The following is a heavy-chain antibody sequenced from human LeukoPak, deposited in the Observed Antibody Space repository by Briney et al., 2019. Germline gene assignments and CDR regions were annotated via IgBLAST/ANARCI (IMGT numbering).Heavy chain of an antibody. J-gene: IGHJ4*02. CDR3: AKDHGVPPKLKFDY. Sequence: PGGSLRLSCAASGFTFSSYAMNWVRQAPGKGLEWVSAISGSGGSTYYADSVKGRFTISRDNSKNTLYLQMNSLRAEDTAVYYCAKDHGVPPKLKFDYWGQGTLVTVSS. CDR2: ISGSGGST. CDR1: GFTFSSYA. D-gene: IGHD3-16*01. V-gene: IGHV3-23*01.